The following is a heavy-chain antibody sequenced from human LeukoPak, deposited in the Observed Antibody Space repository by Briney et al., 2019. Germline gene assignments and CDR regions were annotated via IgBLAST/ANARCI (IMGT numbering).Heavy chain of an antibody. CDR1: GFTFSSYD. CDR3: ARGIRGGYGMDV. J-gene: IGHJ6*02. D-gene: IGHD2/OR15-2a*01. V-gene: IGHV3-13*01. Sequence: GRSLRLSCAASGFTFSSYDMHWVRQATGKGLEWVSAIGTAGDTYYPGSVKGRFTISRENAKNSLYLQMNSLRAGDTAVYYCARGIRGGYGMDVWGQGTTVTVSS. CDR2: IGTAGDT.